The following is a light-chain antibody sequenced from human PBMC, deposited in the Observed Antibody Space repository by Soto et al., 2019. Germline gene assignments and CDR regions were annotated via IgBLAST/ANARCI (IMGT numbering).Light chain of an antibody. CDR3: QQSYSPRVT. J-gene: IGKJ2*01. CDR1: QSISSY. CDR2: AAS. Sequence: DIQMTQSPSSLSASVGYRVTITCRARQSISSYLNWYQQKPGKAPKPLIYAASSLQSGVPSRFXXXXXXXXXXXTISSLQPEDFATYYCQQSYSPRVTFGQGTKLEIK. V-gene: IGKV1-39*01.